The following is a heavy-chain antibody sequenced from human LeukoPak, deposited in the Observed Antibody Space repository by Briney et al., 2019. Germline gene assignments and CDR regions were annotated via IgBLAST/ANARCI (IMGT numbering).Heavy chain of an antibody. Sequence: GGSLRLSCAASGFTFSDYYVSWIRQAPGKGLEWVSYISSSGSTIYYADSVKGRFTISRDNAKNSLYLQMNSLRAEDTAVYYCARYSSSWYSHFDYWGQGTLVTVSS. J-gene: IGHJ4*02. D-gene: IGHD6-13*01. CDR3: ARYSSSWYSHFDY. CDR1: GFTFSDYY. CDR2: ISSSGSTI. V-gene: IGHV3-11*04.